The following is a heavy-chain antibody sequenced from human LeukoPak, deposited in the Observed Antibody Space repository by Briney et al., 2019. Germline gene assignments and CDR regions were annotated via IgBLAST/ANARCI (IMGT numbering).Heavy chain of an antibody. CDR3: AKDGKQWLVNNWFDP. CDR1: GFTFSSYS. CDR2: ISSSSSTI. D-gene: IGHD6-19*01. J-gene: IGHJ5*02. Sequence: GGSLRLSCAASGFTFSSYSMNWVRQAPGKGLEWVSYISSSSSTIYYADSVKGRFTISRDNAKNSLYLQMNSLRAEDTAVYYCAKDGKQWLVNNWFDPWGQGTLVTVSS. V-gene: IGHV3-48*01.